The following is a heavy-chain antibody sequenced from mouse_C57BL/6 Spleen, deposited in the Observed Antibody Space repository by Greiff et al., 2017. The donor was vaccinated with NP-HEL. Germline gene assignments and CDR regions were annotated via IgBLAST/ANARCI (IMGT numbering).Heavy chain of an antibody. Sequence: EVKLMESEGGLVQPGSSMKLSCTASGFTFSDYYMAWVRQVPEKGLEWVATINYDGSSTYYLDSLKSRFIISRDNAKNILYLQMSSLKSEDTATYYCARGDYGRDGAMDYWGQGTSVTVSS. J-gene: IGHJ4*01. CDR3: ARGDYGRDGAMDY. D-gene: IGHD1-1*01. V-gene: IGHV5-16*01. CDR1: GFTFSDYY. CDR2: INYDGSST.